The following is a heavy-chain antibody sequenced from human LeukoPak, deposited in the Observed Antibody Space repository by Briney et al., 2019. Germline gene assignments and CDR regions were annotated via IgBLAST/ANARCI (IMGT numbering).Heavy chain of an antibody. D-gene: IGHD3-3*01. CDR2: INPDSGTT. Sequence: GSVTVSCKASGYAFIGNYIHWVRQDPGQGLEWMGWINPDSGTTKYAQNFQGRVTMTSDTSVSTAYMDLSSLTSDDTAVYYCARATTIFRVVIIFFDTWGQGTLVTVSS. J-gene: IGHJ4*02. V-gene: IGHV1-2*02. CDR3: ARATTIFRVVIIFFDT. CDR1: GYAFIGNY.